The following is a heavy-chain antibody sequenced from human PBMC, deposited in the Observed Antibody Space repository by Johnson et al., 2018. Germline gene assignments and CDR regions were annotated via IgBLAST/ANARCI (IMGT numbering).Heavy chain of an antibody. D-gene: IGHD1-26*01. V-gene: IGHV1-69*12. CDR3: ARVGNPYYYFDY. Sequence: QVQLVQSGAEVKKPGSSVKVSCKASGGTFSSYTITWVRQAPGQGLEWMGGIIMSFGTANYAQEFQGRVTITADEATSTAYMEVNRLKSEDTAVYFCARVGNPYYYFDYWGQGTLVTVSS. J-gene: IGHJ4*02. CDR2: IIMSFGTA. CDR1: GGTFSSYT.